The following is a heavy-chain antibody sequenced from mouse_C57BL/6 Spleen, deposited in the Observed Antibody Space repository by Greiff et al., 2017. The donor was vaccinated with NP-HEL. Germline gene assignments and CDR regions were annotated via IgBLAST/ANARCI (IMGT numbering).Heavy chain of an antibody. D-gene: IGHD1-1*01. V-gene: IGHV1-85*01. J-gene: IGHJ3*01. Sequence: VQLQQSGPELVKPGASVKLSCKASGYTFTSYDINWVKQRPGQGLEWIGWIYPRDGSTKYNEKFKGKATLTVDTSSSTAYMELHSLTSEDSAVYFCANYYGSSLFAYWGQGTLVTVSA. CDR1: GYTFTSYD. CDR2: IYPRDGST. CDR3: ANYYGSSLFAY.